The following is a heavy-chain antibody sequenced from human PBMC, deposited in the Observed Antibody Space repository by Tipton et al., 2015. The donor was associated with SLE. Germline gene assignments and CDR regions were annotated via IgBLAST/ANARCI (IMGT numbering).Heavy chain of an antibody. Sequence: TLSLTCAVYGGSFSGYYWSWIRQPPGKGLEWIGEINHSGSTNYNPSLKSRVTISVDTSKNQFSLKLSSVTAADTAVYYCARHGRGIAVAGRGLDYWGQGTLVTVSS. CDR2: INHSGST. D-gene: IGHD6-19*01. V-gene: IGHV4-34*01. J-gene: IGHJ4*02. CDR3: ARHGRGIAVAGRGLDY. CDR1: GGSFSGYY.